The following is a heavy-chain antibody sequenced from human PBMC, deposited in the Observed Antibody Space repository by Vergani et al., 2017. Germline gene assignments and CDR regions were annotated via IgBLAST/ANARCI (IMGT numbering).Heavy chain of an antibody. V-gene: IGHV1-69*01. CDR2: IIPIFGTA. D-gene: IGHD6-6*01. Sequence: QVQLVQSGAEVKKPGSSVKVSCKASGGTFSSYAISWVRQAPGQGLEWMGGIIPIFGTANYAQKFQGRVTITADESTSTAYMELSSLRAEDTAVYYCASIERTAARSGESDYWGQGTLVTVSS. CDR1: GGTFSSYA. CDR3: ASIERTAARSGESDY. J-gene: IGHJ4*02.